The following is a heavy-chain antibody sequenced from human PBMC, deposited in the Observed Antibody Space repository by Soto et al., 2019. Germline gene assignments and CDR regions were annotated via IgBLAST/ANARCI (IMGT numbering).Heavy chain of an antibody. Sequence: SETLSLTCTVSGGSISGYYLSWIRQPAGKGLEWIGRLYTMGSTNYNPSLQSRVTMSVDTSKNEFSLKVSSVTAADTAVYFCARVRDYGLGTNRHYYGMDVWGQGTTVTVYS. J-gene: IGHJ6*02. V-gene: IGHV4-4*07. CDR3: ARVRDYGLGTNRHYYGMDV. D-gene: IGHD3-10*01. CDR1: GGSISGYY. CDR2: LYTMGST.